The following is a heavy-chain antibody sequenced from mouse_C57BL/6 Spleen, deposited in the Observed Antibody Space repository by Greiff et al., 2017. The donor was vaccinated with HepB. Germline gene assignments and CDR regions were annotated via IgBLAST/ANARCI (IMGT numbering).Heavy chain of an antibody. D-gene: IGHD2-5*01. CDR3: AIKSYSNPGWFAY. J-gene: IGHJ3*01. Sequence: EVKLQESGGGLVKPGGSLKLSCAASGFTFSDYGMHWVRQAPEKGLEWVAYISSGSSTIYYADTVKGRFTISRDNAKNTLFLQMPSLRSEDTAMYYCAIKSYSNPGWFAYWGQGTLVTVSA. CDR1: GFTFSDYG. CDR2: ISSGSSTI. V-gene: IGHV5-17*01.